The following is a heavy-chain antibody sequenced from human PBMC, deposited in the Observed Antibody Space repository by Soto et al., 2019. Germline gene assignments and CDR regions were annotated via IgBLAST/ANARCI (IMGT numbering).Heavy chain of an antibody. D-gene: IGHD2-15*01. CDR1: GFTVSSNY. Sequence: EVQLVESGGGLVQPGGSLRLSCAASGFTVSSNYMSWVRQAPGKGLELVSVIYSGGSTNYADSVKGRFTISRDNSKNTVYLQMNSLSAEDRAVYDRAREAVVAASAWGQGTLVTVSS. J-gene: IGHJ5*02. CDR2: IYSGGST. V-gene: IGHV3-66*01. CDR3: AREAVVAASA.